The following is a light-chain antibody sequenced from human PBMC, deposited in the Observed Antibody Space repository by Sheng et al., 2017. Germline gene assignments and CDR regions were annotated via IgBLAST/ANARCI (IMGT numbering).Light chain of an antibody. CDR3: QQYYNWPATWT. J-gene: IGKJ1*01. Sequence: ETVLTQSPGTLSVSPGERATLSCRASKSVGVDLAWYQQRPGQAPSLLMYEASTRATGVPARFSGSGSGTEFSLTISSLQPEDFAVYYCQQYYNWPATWTFGQGTKVEI. CDR2: EAS. CDR1: KSVGVD. V-gene: IGKV3-15*01.